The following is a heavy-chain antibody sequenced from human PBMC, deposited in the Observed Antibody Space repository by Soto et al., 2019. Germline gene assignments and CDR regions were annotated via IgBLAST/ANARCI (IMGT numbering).Heavy chain of an antibody. CDR2: INPNSGGT. V-gene: IGHV1-2*04. CDR3: ARGEGGPRWGSIDY. Sequence: QVQLVQSGAEVKKPGASVKVSCKASGYTFTGYYMHWVRQAPGQGLEWMGWINPNSGGTNYEQKFQGWVTMSRDTYISTAYMELSRLRSDDTAVYYCARGEGGPRWGSIDYWGQGTLVTVSS. CDR1: GYTFTGYY. J-gene: IGHJ4*02. D-gene: IGHD2-21*01.